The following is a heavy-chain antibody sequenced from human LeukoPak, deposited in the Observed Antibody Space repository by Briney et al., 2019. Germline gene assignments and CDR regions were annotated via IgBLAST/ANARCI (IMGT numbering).Heavy chain of an antibody. CDR1: GGSISSSSYY. Sequence: SETLSLTCTVSGGSISSSSYYWSWIRQPPGKGLEWIGYIYYSGSTNYNPSLKSRVTISVDTSKNQFSLKLSSVTAADTAVYYRASSTIFGVVITPSYYYYGMDVWGQGTTVTVSS. CDR2: IYYSGST. D-gene: IGHD3-3*01. CDR3: ASSTIFGVVITPSYYYYGMDV. V-gene: IGHV4-61*01. J-gene: IGHJ6*02.